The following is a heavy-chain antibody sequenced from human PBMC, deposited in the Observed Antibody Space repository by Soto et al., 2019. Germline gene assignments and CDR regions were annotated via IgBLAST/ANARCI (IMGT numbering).Heavy chain of an antibody. CDR3: ASNYDFWSGPENWFDP. CDR2: ISAYNGNT. Sequence: ASVKVSCKASGYTFTSYGISWVRQAPGQGLEWMGWISAYNGNTNYAQKLQGRVTMTTDTSTSTAYMELRSLRSDDTAVYYCASNYDFWSGPENWFDPWGQGTLVTVSS. D-gene: IGHD3-3*01. J-gene: IGHJ5*02. CDR1: GYTFTSYG. V-gene: IGHV1-18*01.